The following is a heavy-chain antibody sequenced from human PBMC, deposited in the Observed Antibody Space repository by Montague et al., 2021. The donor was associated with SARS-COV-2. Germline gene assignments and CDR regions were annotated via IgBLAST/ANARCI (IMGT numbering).Heavy chain of an antibody. CDR3: ARGSGCSGGSGYSEWGPHYYYGMDV. V-gene: IGHV4-34*01. CDR1: GGSFSGYY. Sequence: SETLSLTCAVYGGSFSGYYWSWIRQPPGKGLEWIGEINHSGSTNYNPSLKSRVTISVDTSKNQFSLKLSSVTAADTAVYYCARGSGCSGGSGYSEWGPHYYYGMDVWGQGTTVTVSS. D-gene: IGHD2-15*01. CDR2: INHSGST. J-gene: IGHJ6*02.